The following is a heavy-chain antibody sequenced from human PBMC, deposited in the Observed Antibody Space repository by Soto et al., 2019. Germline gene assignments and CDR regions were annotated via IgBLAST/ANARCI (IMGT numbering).Heavy chain of an antibody. CDR1: GFTFSSYA. CDR2: ISYDGSNK. V-gene: IGHV3-30-3*01. CDR3: AREGDSGYDHDAFDI. D-gene: IGHD5-12*01. J-gene: IGHJ3*02. Sequence: QVQLVESGGGVVQPGRSLRLSCAASGFTFSSYAMHWVRQAPGKGLEWVAVISYDGSNKYYADSVKGRFTISRDNSKNTRYLQMNSLRAEDTAVYYCAREGDSGYDHDAFDIWGQGTMVTVSS.